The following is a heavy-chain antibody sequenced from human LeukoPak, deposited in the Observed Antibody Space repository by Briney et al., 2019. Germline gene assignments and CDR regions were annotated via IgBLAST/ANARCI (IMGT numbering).Heavy chain of an antibody. J-gene: IGHJ4*02. CDR1: GFTFSDDG. Sequence: PGGSLRLSCAASGFTFSDDGIHWGRQAPGKGLEWVAVIWYDGNNKYYADSVKGRFTISRDNSKNMMYLQMNSLRAEDTAVYYCAREGGCSSAKCPFDYWGQGTLVTVPS. CDR2: IWYDGNNK. CDR3: AREGGCSSAKCPFDY. D-gene: IGHD2-2*01. V-gene: IGHV3-33*01.